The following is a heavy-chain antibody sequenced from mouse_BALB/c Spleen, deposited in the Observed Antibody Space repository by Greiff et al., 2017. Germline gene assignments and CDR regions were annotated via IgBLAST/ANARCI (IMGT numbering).Heavy chain of an antibody. CDR3: ARQLGWPVCAY. J-gene: IGHJ3*01. D-gene: IGHD3-1*01. CDR1: GYTFTSYW. CDR2: IDPSDSYT. Sequence: QVQLQQPGAELVKPGASVKLSCKASGYTFTSYWMHWVKQRPGQGLEWIGEIDPSDSYTNYNQKFKGKATLTVDKSSSTAYMQLSSLTSEDSAVYYCARQLGWPVCAYWGQGTLVTVSA. V-gene: IGHV1-69*02.